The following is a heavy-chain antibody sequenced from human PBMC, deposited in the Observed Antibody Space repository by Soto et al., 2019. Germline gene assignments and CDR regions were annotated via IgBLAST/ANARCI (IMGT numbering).Heavy chain of an antibody. D-gene: IGHD6-13*01. CDR2: IGTAGDT. V-gene: IGHV3-13*01. CDR1: GFTFSSYD. CDR3: AREGSSSWPNWGRNYYYGMDV. J-gene: IGHJ6*02. Sequence: GGSLRLSCAASGFTFSSYDMHWVRQATGKGLEWVSAIGTAGDTYYPGSVKGRFTISRENAKNSLYLQMNSLRAEDTAVYYCAREGSSSWPNWGRNYYYGMDVWGQGTTVTVSS.